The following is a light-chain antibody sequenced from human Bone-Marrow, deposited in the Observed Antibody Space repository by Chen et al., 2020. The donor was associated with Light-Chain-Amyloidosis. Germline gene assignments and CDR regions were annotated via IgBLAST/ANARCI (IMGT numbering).Light chain of an antibody. Sequence: DIQMTQTPSSLSASVGDKVTITCRASQTLSIYVNWYQQKPGIATKLLIFYTSTLQSGVPSRFSGSGSGTDFTLTINSLQPEDFXXYYCQQSYTTPFTFGPGT. V-gene: IGKV1-39*01. J-gene: IGKJ3*01. CDR2: YTS. CDR3: QQSYTTPFT. CDR1: QTLSIY.